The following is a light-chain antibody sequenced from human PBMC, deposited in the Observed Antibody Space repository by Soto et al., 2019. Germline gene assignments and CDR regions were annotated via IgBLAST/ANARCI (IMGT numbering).Light chain of an antibody. V-gene: IGLV2-23*02. J-gene: IGLJ3*02. CDR3: CSYVGSSILM. CDR2: EVN. CDR1: SSDVGSYNL. Sequence: QSVLTQPASVSGSPGQSITISCSGTSSDVGSYNLVSWYQQLPGKAPKLIIYEVNERPSGISGRFSGSKSGNTASLTISGLEGEDEADYYCCSYVGSSILMFGGGTKLTVL.